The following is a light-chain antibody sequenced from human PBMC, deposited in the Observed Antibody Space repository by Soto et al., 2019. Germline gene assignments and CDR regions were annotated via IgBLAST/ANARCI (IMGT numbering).Light chain of an antibody. CDR3: LQHNAYPWT. Sequence: DIQMTQSPSSLSASVGDRVTMTCRPSQDIEINLGWFQQKPGKAPKRLICAASTLQSGVPSRFSGSGSGTEFTLTSSSLEAEDFAIYFCLQHNAYPWTFGQGTKVDIK. CDR1: QDIEIN. CDR2: AAS. V-gene: IGKV1-17*01. J-gene: IGKJ1*01.